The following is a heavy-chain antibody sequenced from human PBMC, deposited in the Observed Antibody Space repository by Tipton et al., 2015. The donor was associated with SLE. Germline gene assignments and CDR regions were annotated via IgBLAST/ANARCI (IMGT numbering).Heavy chain of an antibody. Sequence: QLVQSGAEVKKPGASVKVSCKASGYTFTGYYMHWVRQAPGQGLEWMGWINPNSGGTNYAQKFQGRVTMTRDTSISTAYMELSRLRSDDTAVYYCAGTIVGATRGGWFDPWGQGTLVTVSS. V-gene: IGHV1-2*02. J-gene: IGHJ5*02. CDR1: GYTFTGYY. CDR2: INPNSGGT. CDR3: AGTIVGATRGGWFDP. D-gene: IGHD1-26*01.